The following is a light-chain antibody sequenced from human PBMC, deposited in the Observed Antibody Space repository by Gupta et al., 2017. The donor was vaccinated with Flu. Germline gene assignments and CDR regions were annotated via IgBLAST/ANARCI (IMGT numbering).Light chain of an antibody. Sequence: PATLSVSPGERATLSCRASESVSNNLVWFQQKHGQAPRLLIFGASFRDTGVPDRFSGSGSGTEFTLTISGLQSEDFAVYYCQQYHNWPRTFGQGTRVDIK. CDR3: QQYHNWPRT. J-gene: IGKJ1*01. V-gene: IGKV3-15*01. CDR1: ESVSNN. CDR2: GAS.